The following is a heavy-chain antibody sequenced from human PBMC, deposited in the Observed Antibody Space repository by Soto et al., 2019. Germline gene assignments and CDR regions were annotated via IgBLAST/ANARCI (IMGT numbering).Heavy chain of an antibody. D-gene: IGHD3-16*01. Sequence: QVQLVQSGAEVKKPGASVKVSCKASGYTFTSYDINWVRQATGHGLEWMGWMNPNSGNTGYAQKFQGRVTMTRNTSINTAYAALSSLRSEDSAVYYCARVNEGQGALGYWGQGTLVTVSS. V-gene: IGHV1-8*01. J-gene: IGHJ4*02. CDR3: ARVNEGQGALGY. CDR2: MNPNSGNT. CDR1: GYTFTSYD.